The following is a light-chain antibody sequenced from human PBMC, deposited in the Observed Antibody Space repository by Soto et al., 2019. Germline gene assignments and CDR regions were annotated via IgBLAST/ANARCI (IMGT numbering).Light chain of an antibody. Sequence: DIQMTQSPSSLSASVGDRVTITCRASQRIDNYLNWYQQKPGKAPNLVIYAVASLQGGVTSRFSGSASGTDFTLTISSLQPEDFATYYCQQTYDTPTTFGQGTKLEI. CDR2: AVA. CDR1: QRIDNY. CDR3: QQTYDTPTT. V-gene: IGKV1-39*01. J-gene: IGKJ2*01.